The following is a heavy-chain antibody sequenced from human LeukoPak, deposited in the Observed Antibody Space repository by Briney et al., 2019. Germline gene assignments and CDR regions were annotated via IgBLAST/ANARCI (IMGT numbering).Heavy chain of an antibody. CDR2: IYHSGST. CDR3: ARDPIPLPPTVVTPYYYYGMDV. V-gene: IGHV4-4*02. D-gene: IGHD4-23*01. CDR1: GGSISSSNW. J-gene: IGHJ6*02. Sequence: SETLSLTCAVSGGSISSSNWWSWVRQPPGKGLEWIGEIYHSGSTNYNPSLKSRVTISVDTSKNQFSLKLSSVTAADTAVYYCARDPIPLPPTVVTPYYYYGMDVWGQGTTVTVSS.